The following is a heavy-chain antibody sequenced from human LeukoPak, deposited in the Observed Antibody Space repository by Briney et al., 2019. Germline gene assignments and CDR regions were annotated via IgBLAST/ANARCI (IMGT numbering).Heavy chain of an antibody. CDR1: GFTFSSYG. CDR2: IRYDGSNK. Sequence: GGSLRLSCAASGFTFSSYGMHWVRQAPGKGLEWVAFIRYDGSNKYYADSVKGRFTISRDNSKNTLYLQMNSLRAEDTAVYYCARAGSYYAPFDPWGQGTLVTVSS. D-gene: IGHD3-10*01. J-gene: IGHJ5*02. CDR3: ARAGSYYAPFDP. V-gene: IGHV3-30*02.